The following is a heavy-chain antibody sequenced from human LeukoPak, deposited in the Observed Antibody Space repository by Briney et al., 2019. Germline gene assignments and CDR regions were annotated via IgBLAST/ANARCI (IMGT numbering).Heavy chain of an antibody. CDR1: GYTFTGYY. Sequence: GASVKVSCKASGYTFTGYYMHWVRQAPGQGREWMGWINPNSGGTNYAQKFQGRVTMTRDTSISTAYMELSRLRSDDTAVYYCARDTWNDLHYFDYWGQGTLVTVSS. CDR3: ARDTWNDLHYFDY. V-gene: IGHV1-2*02. D-gene: IGHD1-1*01. J-gene: IGHJ4*02. CDR2: INPNSGGT.